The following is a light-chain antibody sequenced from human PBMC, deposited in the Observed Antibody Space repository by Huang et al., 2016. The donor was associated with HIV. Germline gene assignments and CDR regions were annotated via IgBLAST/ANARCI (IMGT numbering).Light chain of an antibody. Sequence: DIQMTQSPSSLSASIGDKVTITCQATQDIARFLNWYQQKPGQAPKLLLYDATTLQTGVPSRFSGSGSGTEFRFTISSLQPEDIATYYCQQYDGLPPWTFGQGTKVEIQ. CDR1: QDIARF. J-gene: IGKJ1*01. CDR3: QQYDGLPPWT. CDR2: DAT. V-gene: IGKV1-33*01.